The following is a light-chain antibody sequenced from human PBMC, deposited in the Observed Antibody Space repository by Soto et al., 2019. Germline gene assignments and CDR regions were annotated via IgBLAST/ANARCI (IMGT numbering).Light chain of an antibody. J-gene: IGLJ1*01. Sequence: SALTQPASVSGSPGQSITISCTGTRGDICSYNRVSWYQQHPGKARKLIIYGVTDRPSGVSNRSSGSKSGNTASLTITGLQAEYEAEGDCSSSTNIRTGACVFGTGTKVTVL. CDR2: GVT. CDR1: RGDICSYNR. V-gene: IGLV2-14*01. CDR3: SSSTNIRTGACV.